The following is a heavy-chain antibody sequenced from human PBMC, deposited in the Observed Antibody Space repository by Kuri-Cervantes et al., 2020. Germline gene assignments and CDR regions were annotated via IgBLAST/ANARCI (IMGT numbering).Heavy chain of an antibody. CDR3: ARDRVPVRSESYSDAFDI. Sequence: SVKVSCKASGYTFTSYYMHWVRQAPGQGLEWMGGIIPIFGTANYAQKFQGRVTITADKSTSTAYMELSSLRSEDTAVYYCARDRVPVRSESYSDAFDIWGQGTMVTVSS. V-gene: IGHV1-69*06. CDR1: GYTFTSYY. D-gene: IGHD1-26*01. J-gene: IGHJ3*02. CDR2: IIPIFGTA.